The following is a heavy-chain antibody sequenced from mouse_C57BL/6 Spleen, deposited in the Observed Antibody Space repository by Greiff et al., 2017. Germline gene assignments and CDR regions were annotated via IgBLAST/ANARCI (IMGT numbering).Heavy chain of an antibody. V-gene: IGHV1-81*01. Sequence: QVQLQQSGAELARPGASVKLSCKASGYTFTSYGISWVKQRTGQGLEWIGEIYPRSGNTYYNEKFKGKATLTADKSSSPAYMELRSLTSEDSAVYFCARGTTVVAYYYAMDYWGQGTSVTVSS. CDR2: IYPRSGNT. CDR1: GYTFTSYG. D-gene: IGHD1-1*01. J-gene: IGHJ4*01. CDR3: ARGTTVVAYYYAMDY.